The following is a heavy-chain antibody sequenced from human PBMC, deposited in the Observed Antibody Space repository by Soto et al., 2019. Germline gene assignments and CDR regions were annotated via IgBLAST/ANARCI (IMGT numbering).Heavy chain of an antibody. Sequence: ASVKLSCKASGYTFTSYDLHWVRQAPGQGLEWMGIINPSGGSTSYAQKFQGRVTMTRDTSTSTVYMELSSLRSEDTAVYYCARDLIITMVGGGRAAGVMDVWGQGTKVTVSS. CDR2: INPSGGST. J-gene: IGHJ6*02. CDR1: GYTFTSYD. D-gene: IGHD3-10*01. V-gene: IGHV1-46*01. CDR3: ARDLIITMVGGGRAAGVMDV.